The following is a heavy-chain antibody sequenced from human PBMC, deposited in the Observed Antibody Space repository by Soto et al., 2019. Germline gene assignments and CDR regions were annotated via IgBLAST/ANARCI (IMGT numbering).Heavy chain of an antibody. CDR3: VRDSHSDY. CDR1: GFTFSNYW. J-gene: IGHJ4*02. CDR2: IDHDGPT. Sequence: EVQLVESGGGLVQPGGSLRLSCAGSGFTFSNYWMHWVRQAPGKGLEWVSRIDHDGPTDYADSVRGRFTISRDNAENTLYLQMNSLRPEDTAVYYCVRDSHSDYWGQGTLVTVSS. V-gene: IGHV3-74*01.